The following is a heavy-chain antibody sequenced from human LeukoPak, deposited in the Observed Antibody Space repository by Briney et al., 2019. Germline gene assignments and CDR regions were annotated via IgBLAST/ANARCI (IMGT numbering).Heavy chain of an antibody. CDR3: AKKTPGIHPFDS. D-gene: IGHD6-13*01. Sequence: GGSLRLSCAASGFTFRTSAFSWVRQSPGRGLEWVSTIGTDSDTYYADSVKGRFTISRDNSKNTVYLQMTGLRADDTAVYYCAKKTPGIHPFDSWGQGTLVTVSS. J-gene: IGHJ4*02. CDR2: IGTDSDT. CDR1: GFTFRTSA. V-gene: IGHV3-23*01.